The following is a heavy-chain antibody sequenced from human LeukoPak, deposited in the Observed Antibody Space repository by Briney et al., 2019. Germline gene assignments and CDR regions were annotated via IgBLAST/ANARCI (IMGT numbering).Heavy chain of an antibody. V-gene: IGHV3-30-3*01. D-gene: IGHD6-19*01. J-gene: IGHJ4*02. CDR3: AREGLVPYFDY. CDR1: GFTFSSYA. CDR2: ISYDGSNK. Sequence: GGSLRLSCAASGFTFSSYAMHWVRQAPGKGLEWVAVISYDGSNKYYADSVKGRLTISRDNSKNTLYLQMNSLRAEDTAVYYCAREGLVPYFDYWGQGTLVTVSS.